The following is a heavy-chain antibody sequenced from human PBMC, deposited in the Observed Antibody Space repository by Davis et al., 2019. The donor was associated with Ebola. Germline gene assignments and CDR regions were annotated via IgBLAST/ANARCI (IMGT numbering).Heavy chain of an antibody. CDR1: GFTFSSYW. Sequence: GGSLRLSCAASGFTFSSYWMSWVRQAPGKGLEWVANIKQDGSEKYYVDSVKGRFTISRDNSKNSLYLQMNSLRTEDTALYYCAKDAVYYGSGRPYYYYYYGMDVWGQGTTVTVSS. V-gene: IGHV3-7*03. J-gene: IGHJ6*02. CDR3: AKDAVYYGSGRPYYYYYYGMDV. CDR2: IKQDGSEK. D-gene: IGHD3-10*01.